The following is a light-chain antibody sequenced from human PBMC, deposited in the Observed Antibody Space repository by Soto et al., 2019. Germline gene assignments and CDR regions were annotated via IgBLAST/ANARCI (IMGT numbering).Light chain of an antibody. V-gene: IGKV1-39*01. J-gene: IGKJ1*01. CDR3: QQTYNVPQT. CDR1: QTIRAY. CDR2: AAS. Sequence: DIHMTQFPSSLSASVGDRVTITCRASQTIRAYLNWFQQKPGKAPELLIYAASSLQSGVPPRFSGRVSRGKFTPTINSPQTEDTATYYCQQTYNVPQTYGQGTKVEIK.